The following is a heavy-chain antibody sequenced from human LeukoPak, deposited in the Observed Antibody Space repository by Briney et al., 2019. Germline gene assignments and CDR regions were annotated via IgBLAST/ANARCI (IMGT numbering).Heavy chain of an antibody. V-gene: IGHV4-39*01. CDR2: INYGGNT. D-gene: IGHD2-15*01. CDR3: ARLWSTSCKGGSCPHQPNY. J-gene: IGHJ4*02. CDR1: GGSVSSSAYH. Sequence: SETLSLTCTVSGGSVSSSAYHWGWIRQPPGKGLEWIGTINYGGNTYYNLSLKSRVIIFLDTSKNQFSLKLSSVTAADTAVYYCARLWSTSCKGGSCPHQPNYWGQGTRVTVSS.